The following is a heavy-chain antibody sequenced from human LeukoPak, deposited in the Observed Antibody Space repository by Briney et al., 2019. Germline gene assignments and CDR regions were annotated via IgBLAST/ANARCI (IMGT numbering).Heavy chain of an antibody. D-gene: IGHD5-24*01. CDR1: GGSFSRYY. CDR2: IDHRGDT. J-gene: IGHJ4*03. CDR3: ARGATISETGYFDF. Sequence: SETLSLTCAVYGGSFSRYYWSWIRQSPGKGLEWIAEIDHRGDTNYNPSVKSRVTISVDTSKNQFSLKVRSLSAADTAVYYCARGATISETGYFDFWGQGAPATLSS. V-gene: IGHV4-34*01.